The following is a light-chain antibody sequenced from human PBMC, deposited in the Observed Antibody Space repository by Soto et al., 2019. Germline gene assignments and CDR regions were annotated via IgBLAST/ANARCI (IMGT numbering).Light chain of an antibody. CDR2: GAS. V-gene: IGKV3-11*01. CDR1: QSVSSN. CDR3: QQRSNWIT. Sequence: EIVMTQSPATLSVSPGERVTLSCRASQSVSSNLAWYQQKVGQAPRLLIYGASTRATGIPARFSGSGSGTDFTLTISSLEPEDFAVYYCQQRSNWITFGQGTRLEIK. J-gene: IGKJ5*01.